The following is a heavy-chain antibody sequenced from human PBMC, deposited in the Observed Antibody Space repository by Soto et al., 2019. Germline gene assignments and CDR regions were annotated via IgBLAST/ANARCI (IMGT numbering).Heavy chain of an antibody. CDR2: IYYSGST. V-gene: IGHV4-30-4*01. Sequence: PSETLSLTCTVSGGSISSGDYYWSWIRQPPGKGLEWIGYIYYSGSTYYNPSLKSRVTISVDTSKKQFSLKLSSVTAADTAAYYCARVSGSYYDFWSGYYSAYYYYGMDVWGQGTTVT. CDR3: ARVSGSYYDFWSGYYSAYYYYGMDV. CDR1: GGSISSGDYY. D-gene: IGHD3-3*01. J-gene: IGHJ6*02.